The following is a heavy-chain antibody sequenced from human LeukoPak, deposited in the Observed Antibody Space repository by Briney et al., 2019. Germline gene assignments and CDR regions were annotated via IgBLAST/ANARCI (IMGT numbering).Heavy chain of an antibody. J-gene: IGHJ1*01. CDR1: GGAISTYY. CDR3: ARAQGYSSGWDFQH. CDR2: IYYTGST. Sequence: SETLSLTCTVSGGAISTYYWSWIRQTPGMGLEWIGYIYYTGSTNYNPSLKSRVTISVDASKNQFSLKMSSMTAADTAVYYCARAQGYSSGWDFQHWGQGALVTVSS. V-gene: IGHV4-59*12. D-gene: IGHD6-19*01.